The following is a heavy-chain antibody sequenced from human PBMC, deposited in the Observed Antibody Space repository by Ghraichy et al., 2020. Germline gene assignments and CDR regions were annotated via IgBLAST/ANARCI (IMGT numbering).Heavy chain of an antibody. Sequence: ESLNISCAASGFTFSTYWMHWVRQAPGKGLVWVSRINSDGSNTGYADSVKGRFTISRDNAKDTLYLQMNSLRAEDTAVYYCAWGIQLPYWGQGTLVTVSS. CDR2: INSDGSNT. CDR1: GFTFSTYW. V-gene: IGHV3-74*01. D-gene: IGHD5-18*01. CDR3: AWGIQLPY. J-gene: IGHJ4*02.